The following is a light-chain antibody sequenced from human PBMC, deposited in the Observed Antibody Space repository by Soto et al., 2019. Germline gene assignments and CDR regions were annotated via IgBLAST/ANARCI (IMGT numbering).Light chain of an antibody. CDR2: EVS. CDR3: SSYTSSSKSPYV. CDR1: SSDVGGYNY. J-gene: IGLJ1*01. Sequence: QSVLTQPASVSGSPGQSITISCTGTSSDVGGYNYVSWYQQHPGKAPKLMIYEVSNRPSGVSNRFFGSKSGNTASLTISGLQAEDEADYYCSSYTSSSKSPYVFGTGTKV. V-gene: IGLV2-14*01.